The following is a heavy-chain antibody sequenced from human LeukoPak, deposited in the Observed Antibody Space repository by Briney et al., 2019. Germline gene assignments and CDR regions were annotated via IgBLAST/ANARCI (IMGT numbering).Heavy chain of an antibody. CDR2: IIPILGIA. CDR1: GGTFSSYT. V-gene: IGHV1-69*02. Sequence: GASVKVSCKASGGTFSSYTISWVRQAPGQGLEWMGRIIPILGIANYAQKFQGRVTITADKSTSTAYMELSSLRSEDTAVYYCARGPAPTADYYYGMDVWGQGTTVTVSS. J-gene: IGHJ6*02. CDR3: ARGPAPTADYYYGMDV.